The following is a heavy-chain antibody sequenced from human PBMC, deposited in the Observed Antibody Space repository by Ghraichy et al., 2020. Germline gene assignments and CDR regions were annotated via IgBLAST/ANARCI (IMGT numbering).Heavy chain of an antibody. D-gene: IGHD4/OR15-4a*01. V-gene: IGHV3-48*02. J-gene: IGHJ6*04. CDR1: GFTFSGFV. CDR2: ITISSRNI. CDR3: ARASKGLRFYYNDVMDH. Sequence: GGSLRLSCVASGFTFSGFVMNWVRQSPGTGLGWLSNITISSRNIFYADSVKGRFTISRDNAKNSLYLQMNSLRDEDTAIYYCARASKGLRFYYNDVMDHWGKGTTVTVSP.